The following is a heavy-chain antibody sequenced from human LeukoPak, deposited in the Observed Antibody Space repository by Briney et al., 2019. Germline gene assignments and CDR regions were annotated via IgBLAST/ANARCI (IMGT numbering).Heavy chain of an antibody. D-gene: IGHD4-17*01. V-gene: IGHV1-46*01. CDR1: GYTFTSYY. Sequence: ASVKVSCKASGYTFTSYYIHWVRQAPGQGLEWMGIINPSGGTTSYAQKFQGRVTITADESTSTAYMELSSLRSEDTAVYYCAREGHYGDYENWFDPWGQGTLVTVSS. CDR3: AREGHYGDYENWFDP. J-gene: IGHJ5*02. CDR2: INPSGGTT.